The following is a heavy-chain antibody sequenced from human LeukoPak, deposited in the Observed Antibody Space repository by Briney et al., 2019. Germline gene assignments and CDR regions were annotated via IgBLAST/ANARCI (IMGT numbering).Heavy chain of an antibody. CDR2: ISGSGGST. CDR3: AKTPITMIVVVTLDFDY. CDR1: GFTFSSYA. Sequence: GGSLRLSCAASGFTFSSYAMSWVRQAPGKGLEWVSAISGSGGSTYYADSVKGRFTISRDNSKNTLYLEMNSLRAEDTAVYYCAKTPITMIVVVTLDFDYXGQGTLVTVSS. V-gene: IGHV3-23*01. J-gene: IGHJ4*02. D-gene: IGHD3-22*01.